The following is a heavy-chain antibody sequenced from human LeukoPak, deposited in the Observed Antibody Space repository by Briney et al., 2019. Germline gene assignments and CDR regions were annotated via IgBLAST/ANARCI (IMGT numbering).Heavy chain of an antibody. D-gene: IGHD6-19*01. Sequence: SGGSLKLSCAASGFTFSSYWMSWVCQAPGKGLEWLANIKEDGSEKYYVDSVKGRFTISRDNAKSSLYLQMKSLRAEDTAVYYCARAVASNWFDPWGQGTLVTVSS. CDR3: ARAVASNWFDP. CDR1: GFTFSSYW. CDR2: IKEDGSEK. J-gene: IGHJ5*02. V-gene: IGHV3-7*01.